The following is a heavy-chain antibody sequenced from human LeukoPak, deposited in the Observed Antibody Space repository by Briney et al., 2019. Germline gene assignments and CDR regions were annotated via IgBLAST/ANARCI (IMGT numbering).Heavy chain of an antibody. CDR1: GFSFSSGGVG. D-gene: IGHD2-15*01. J-gene: IGHJ3*02. CDR2: IYENDEK. CDR3: AHRHRGVASDI. V-gene: IGHV2-5*01. Sequence: ESGPTLVKPRQTLRLTCTFSGFSFSSGGVGVGWIRQPPGKALEWLGVIYENDEKLYSSSLQDRLTITKDTCRNQVVLTMANMDPVDTATYYCAHRHRGVASDIWGQGTMVTVSS.